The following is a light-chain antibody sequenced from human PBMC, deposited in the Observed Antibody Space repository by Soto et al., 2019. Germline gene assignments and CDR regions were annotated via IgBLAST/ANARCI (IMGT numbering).Light chain of an antibody. Sequence: EIVLTQSPATLSLSPGEIVTLSCRASQSVSNSLAWYQQKPGQPPRLLIYDVSNRATGIPARFSGSGSGTDFTLTITSLEPEDFAVYFCHQRYNWPRVTFGQGTRLEI. CDR2: DVS. V-gene: IGKV3-11*01. CDR3: HQRYNWPRVT. J-gene: IGKJ5*01. CDR1: QSVSNS.